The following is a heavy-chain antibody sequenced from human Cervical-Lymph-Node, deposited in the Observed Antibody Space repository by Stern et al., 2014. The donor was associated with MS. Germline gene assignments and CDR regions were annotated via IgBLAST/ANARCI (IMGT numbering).Heavy chain of an antibody. Sequence: VQLVQSGSELKKPGASVKVSCKASGYIFTNYAMNWVRQAPGQGLEWMGWINTNTGNPTYAQGVTGRFVFSLDTSVSTAYLQISSLKAEDTAVYYCARVWSRYGDYGMDVWGQGTTVTVSS. CDR3: ARVWSRYGDYGMDV. CDR1: GYIFTNYA. D-gene: IGHD4-17*01. J-gene: IGHJ6*02. CDR2: INTNTGNP. V-gene: IGHV7-4-1*02.